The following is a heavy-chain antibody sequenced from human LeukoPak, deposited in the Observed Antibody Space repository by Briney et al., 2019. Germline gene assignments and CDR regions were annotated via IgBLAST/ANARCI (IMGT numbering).Heavy chain of an antibody. V-gene: IGHV1-2*02. Sequence: GASVKVSCKASGYTFTGYYMHWVRQAPGQGLEWMGWINPNSGGTNYAQKFQGRVTITRDTSISTAYMELRRLRSDDTAVYYCARFGYYDRSGYYLFDYWGQGTLVTVSS. J-gene: IGHJ4*02. D-gene: IGHD3-22*01. CDR1: GYTFTGYY. CDR3: ARFGYYDRSGYYLFDY. CDR2: INPNSGGT.